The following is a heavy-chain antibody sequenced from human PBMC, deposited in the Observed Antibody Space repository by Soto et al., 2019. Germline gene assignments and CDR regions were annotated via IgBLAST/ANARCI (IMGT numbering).Heavy chain of an antibody. D-gene: IGHD2-15*01. CDR2: IYYSGST. Sequence: SETLSLTCTVSGGSISNYYWSWIRQPPGKGLEWIGYIYYSGSTNYNPSLKSRVTISVDTSKNQFSLKLSSVTAADTAVYYCARRYRGTLAYWGQGSLVTVSS. V-gene: IGHV4-59*08. CDR1: GGSISNYY. CDR3: ARRYRGTLAY. J-gene: IGHJ4*02.